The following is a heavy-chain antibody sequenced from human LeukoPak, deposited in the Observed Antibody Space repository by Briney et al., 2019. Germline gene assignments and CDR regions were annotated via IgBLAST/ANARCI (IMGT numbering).Heavy chain of an antibody. CDR1: GGSFSGYY. V-gene: IGHV4-34*01. CDR2: INHSGST. Sequence: PSETLSLTCAVYGGSFSGYYWSWIRQPPGKGLEWIGEINHSGSTNYNPSLKRRVTISVDASKNQFSLKLSPVTAADTAVYYCARGGRRTMVRGVIRRTPWFDPWGQGTLDTVSS. D-gene: IGHD3-10*01. J-gene: IGHJ5*02. CDR3: ARGGRRTMVRGVIRRTPWFDP.